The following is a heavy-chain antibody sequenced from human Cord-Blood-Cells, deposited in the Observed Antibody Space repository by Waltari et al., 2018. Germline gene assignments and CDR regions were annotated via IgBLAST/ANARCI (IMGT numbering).Heavy chain of an antibody. Sequence: QVQLQQWGAGLLKPSETLSLTCAVYGGSFSGYYWSWIRQPPGKGLEWIGEINHSGSTNYNPSLKSRVTISVDTSKNQFSLKLSSVTAADTAVYYCARGRSCDGAFDIWGQGTMVTDSS. CDR3: ARGRSCDGAFDI. CDR1: GGSFSGYY. J-gene: IGHJ3*02. CDR2: INHSGST. D-gene: IGHD2-21*01. V-gene: IGHV4-34*01.